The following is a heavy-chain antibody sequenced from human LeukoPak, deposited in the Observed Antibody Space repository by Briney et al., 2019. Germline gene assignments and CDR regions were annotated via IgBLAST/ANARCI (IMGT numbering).Heavy chain of an antibody. V-gene: IGHV4-34*01. CDR3: ARRQWLGNFDY. J-gene: IGHJ4*02. Sequence: SETLSLTCAVYGGSFSGYYWSWIRQPPGKGLEWIGEINHSGSTTYNPSLKSRVTISVDTSKNQFSLKLRSVTAADTAVYYCARRQWLGNFDYWGQGTLVTVSS. D-gene: IGHD6-19*01. CDR2: INHSGST. CDR1: GGSFSGYY.